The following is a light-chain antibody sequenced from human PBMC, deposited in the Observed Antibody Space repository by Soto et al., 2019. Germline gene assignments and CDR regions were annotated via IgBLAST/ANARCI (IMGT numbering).Light chain of an antibody. CDR3: CSYAGSSTYV. V-gene: IGLV2-23*02. J-gene: IGLJ1*01. CDR2: EVN. Sequence: SVLTQPASVSGSPGQSITISCTGTSSDVGSYNFVSWYQQQPGRAPKLMIYEVNKRPSGVSNRFSGSKSGNTASLTISGLQAEDEADYYCCSYAGSSTYVFGTGTKVTVL. CDR1: SSDVGSYNF.